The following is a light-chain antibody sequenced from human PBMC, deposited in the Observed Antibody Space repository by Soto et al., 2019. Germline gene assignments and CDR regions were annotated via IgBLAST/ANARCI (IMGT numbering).Light chain of an antibody. CDR3: QQYNSYLWT. Sequence: DIQMTQSPSTLSASVGDRVIIICRASQSISSWLAWYQQKPGKAPKLLIYKASSLESGVPSRFSGSGSGTEFTLTISSLQPHDFATYYCQQYNSYLWTFGQGTKVEIK. J-gene: IGKJ1*01. CDR1: QSISSW. CDR2: KAS. V-gene: IGKV1-5*03.